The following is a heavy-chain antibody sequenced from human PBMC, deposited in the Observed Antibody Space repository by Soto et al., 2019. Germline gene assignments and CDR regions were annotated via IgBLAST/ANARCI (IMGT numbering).Heavy chain of an antibody. J-gene: IGHJ6*02. D-gene: IGHD5-18*01. Sequence: EVQVVESGGGLVQPGGSLKLSCVASGFTFSNYWMSWVRQAPGKGLEWVANIKKDGSDKNYVDSVEGRFSIFRDNAKNSLHLQMYGLRAEDTAVYYCARDLGTALVGFDYGMGVWGQGTTVTVSS. CDR3: ARDLGTALVGFDYGMGV. CDR2: IKKDGSDK. V-gene: IGHV3-7*01. CDR1: GFTFSNYW.